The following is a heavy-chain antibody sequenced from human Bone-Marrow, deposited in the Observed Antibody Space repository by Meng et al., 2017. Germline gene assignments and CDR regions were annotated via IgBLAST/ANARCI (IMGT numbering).Heavy chain of an antibody. CDR3: ARVRVEYWYFDL. Sequence: ASGPGLVKALVSQSLSCRVLGGSISGSNLWSLVRQPPGKGLEWIGEIYHSGSTNYNPSLKSRVTISVDKSKNQFSLKLSSVTAADTAVYYCARVRVEYWYFDLWGRGTLVTVSS. J-gene: IGHJ2*01. CDR2: IYHSGST. CDR1: GGSISGSNL. V-gene: IGHV4-4*02.